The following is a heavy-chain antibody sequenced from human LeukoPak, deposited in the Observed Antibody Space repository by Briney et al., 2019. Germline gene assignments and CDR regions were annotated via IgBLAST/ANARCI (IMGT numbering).Heavy chain of an antibody. D-gene: IGHD6-13*01. J-gene: IGHJ4*02. CDR2: IYTSGST. CDR3: ARVIAGVFDY. CDR1: GGSISRSSYY. Sequence: SQTLSLTCTVSGGSISRSSYYWRWIRQPAGKGLEWIGRIYTSGSTNYNPSLKSRVTISVDTSKNQFSLKLSSVTAADTAVYYCARVIAGVFDYWGQGTLVTVSS. V-gene: IGHV4-61*02.